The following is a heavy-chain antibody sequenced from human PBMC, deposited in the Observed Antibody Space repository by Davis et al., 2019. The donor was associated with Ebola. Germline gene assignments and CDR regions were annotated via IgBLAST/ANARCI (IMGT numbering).Heavy chain of an antibody. D-gene: IGHD3-3*01. CDR1: GYTSTSYA. V-gene: IGHV7-4-1*02. Sequence: AASVKVSCKASGYTSTSYAMNWVRQAPGQGLEWMGWINTNTGNPTYAQGFTGRFVFSLDTSVSTAYLQISSLKAEDTAVYYCARDGITIFGVVISADYWGQGTLVTVSS. J-gene: IGHJ4*02. CDR2: INTNTGNP. CDR3: ARDGITIFGVVISADY.